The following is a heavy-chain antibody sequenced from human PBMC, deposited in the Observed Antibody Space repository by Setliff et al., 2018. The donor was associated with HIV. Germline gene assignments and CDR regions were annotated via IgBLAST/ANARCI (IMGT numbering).Heavy chain of an antibody. CDR1: ASSISSNSY. Sequence: PSETLSLTCSVSASSISSNSYWWAWIRQPPGKGLEYIRTIYHRGGTFNNPSLKIRVVMSVDTSKNQFSLKLTSVTAADTATYSGARDTGVNVAPDGRGYDTFDFWGRGTMVTVSS. V-gene: IGHV4-38-2*02. J-gene: IGHJ3*01. D-gene: IGHD2-8*02. CDR2: IYHRGGT. CDR3: ARDTGVNVAPDGRGYDTFDF.